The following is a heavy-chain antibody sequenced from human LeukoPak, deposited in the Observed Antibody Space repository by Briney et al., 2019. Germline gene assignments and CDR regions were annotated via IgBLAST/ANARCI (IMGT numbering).Heavy chain of an antibody. Sequence: GGSLRLSCAASGFTFSSYSMNWVRQAPGKGLEWVSYISGSGSSIYYADAVKGRFTISRDNAKNSLYLQMNSLRAEDTAVYYCARGYGMDVWGQGTTVTVSS. V-gene: IGHV3-48*04. CDR1: GFTFSSYS. CDR2: ISGSGSSI. J-gene: IGHJ6*02. CDR3: ARGYGMDV.